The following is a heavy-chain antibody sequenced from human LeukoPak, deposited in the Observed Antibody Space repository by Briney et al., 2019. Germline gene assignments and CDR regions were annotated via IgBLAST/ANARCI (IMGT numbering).Heavy chain of an antibody. V-gene: IGHV3-30*02. Sequence: QPGGSLRLSCAASGFTFSSYGMHWVRQAPGKGLEWVAFIRYDGSNKYYADSVKGRFTISRDNSKNTLYLQTNSLRAEDTAVYYCAKELQTYDFWSGSVDYWGQGTLVTVSS. J-gene: IGHJ4*02. CDR3: AKELQTYDFWSGSVDY. CDR2: IRYDGSNK. D-gene: IGHD3-3*01. CDR1: GFTFSSYG.